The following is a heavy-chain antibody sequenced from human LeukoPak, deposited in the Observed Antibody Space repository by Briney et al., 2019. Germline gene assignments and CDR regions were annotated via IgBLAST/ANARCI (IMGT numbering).Heavy chain of an antibody. J-gene: IGHJ1*01. V-gene: IGHV4-39*02. CDR1: GDYISISSYY. CDR3: ARRRYYDSTGYLD. Sequence: SETLSLTCSLSGDYISISSYYWGWIRQPPGKGLEWIGEIYYSGSTYYNASLKSRVSISIDTSNNHFSLRMSSLTAADTALYYCARRRYYDSTGYLDWGRGTLVTVSS. CDR2: IYYSGST. D-gene: IGHD3-22*01.